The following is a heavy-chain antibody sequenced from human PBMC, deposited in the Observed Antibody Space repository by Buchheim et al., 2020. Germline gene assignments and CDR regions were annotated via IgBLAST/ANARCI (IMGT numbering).Heavy chain of an antibody. D-gene: IGHD3-10*01. V-gene: IGHV3-15*01. CDR1: GFTFSNAW. Sequence: EVQLVESGGGLVKPGGSLRLSCAASGFTFSNAWMSWVRQAPGKGLEWVGRIKGKPDGGTTDYAEPVKGGLTIPGDDSKNTLYLQMNSLKTEDTAVYYCTTERGVPNYWGQGTL. CDR3: TTERGVPNY. J-gene: IGHJ4*02. CDR2: IKGKPDGGTT.